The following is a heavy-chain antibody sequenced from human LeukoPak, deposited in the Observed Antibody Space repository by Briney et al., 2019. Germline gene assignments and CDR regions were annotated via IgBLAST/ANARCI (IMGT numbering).Heavy chain of an antibody. J-gene: IGHJ4*02. D-gene: IGHD5-18*01. CDR1: GYTFTSYD. CDR2: INPNSGNT. Sequence: ASVKVSCKASGYTFTSYDINWVRQATGQGLEWMGWINPNSGNTGYAQKFQGRVTMTRNTSISTAYMELSSLRSEDTAVYYCARARRGYSYGTNFYYFDYWGQGTLVTVSS. V-gene: IGHV1-8*01. CDR3: ARARRGYSYGTNFYYFDY.